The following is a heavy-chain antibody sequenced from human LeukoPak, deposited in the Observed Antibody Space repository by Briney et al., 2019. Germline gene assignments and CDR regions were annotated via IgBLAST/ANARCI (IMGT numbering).Heavy chain of an antibody. D-gene: IGHD1-26*01. CDR2: IKAGGSEK. CDR1: GFSFSGHW. Sequence: GGSLRLSCAASGFSFSGHWMNWVRQPPGKGLEWVANIKAGGSEKYYVVSVKGRFTISRDDAERTVDLQMDNLRAEDTAIYYCAYRNNFEYWGQGDLVTVSS. J-gene: IGHJ4*02. V-gene: IGHV3-7*05. CDR3: AYRNNFEY.